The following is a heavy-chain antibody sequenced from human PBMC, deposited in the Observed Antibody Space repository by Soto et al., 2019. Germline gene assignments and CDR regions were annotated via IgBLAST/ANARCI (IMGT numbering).Heavy chain of an antibody. Sequence: EEQLVESGGDLVKQGGSLRLSCAASGLNFRIAWLSWVRRAPGKGLEWVGRIKNNADGGTADNAAPVKDRFIISRDDSKSTLYLQMNSLEIEDTAMYYCTAMNDRDAFDIWGQGTMVTVS. CDR3: TAMNDRDAFDI. CDR2: IKNNADGGTA. D-gene: IGHD1-1*01. V-gene: IGHV3-15*01. J-gene: IGHJ3*02. CDR1: GLNFRIAW.